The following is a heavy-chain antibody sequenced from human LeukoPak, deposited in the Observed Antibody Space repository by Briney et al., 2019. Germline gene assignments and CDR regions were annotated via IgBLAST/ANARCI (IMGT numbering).Heavy chain of an antibody. CDR2: IYPGDSDT. V-gene: IGHV5-51*01. CDR1: GYSFTIYW. CDR3: ARWYGPGRGDY. D-gene: IGHD3-10*01. Sequence: GESLKISCKGSGYSFTIYWVGWGRQMPGKGLEGMGIIYPGDSDTRYSASCQGHVITSADTSISTAYLQWSSLKASDTAMYYCARWYGPGRGDYWGQGTLVTVSS. J-gene: IGHJ4*02.